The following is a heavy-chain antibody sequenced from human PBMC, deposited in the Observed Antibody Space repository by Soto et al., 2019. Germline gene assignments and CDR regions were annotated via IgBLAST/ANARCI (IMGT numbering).Heavy chain of an antibody. CDR2: IWYDGSNK. V-gene: IGHV3-33*01. CDR3: ARGQFDDSSGGFDY. J-gene: IGHJ4*02. D-gene: IGHD3-22*01. CDR1: GFTFSSYS. Sequence: QVQLVESGGGVVQPGRSLRLSCAASGFTFSSYSMHWVRQAPGKGLEWVAVIWYDGSNKYYADSVKGRFTISRDNFKYTLYLQMNSLRAEDTAVYYCARGQFDDSSGGFDYWGQGTLVTVSS.